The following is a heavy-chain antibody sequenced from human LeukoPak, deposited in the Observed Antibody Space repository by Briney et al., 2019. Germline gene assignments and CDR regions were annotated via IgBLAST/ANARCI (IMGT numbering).Heavy chain of an antibody. D-gene: IGHD6-19*01. CDR1: GFTFSSYS. Sequence: PGGSLRLSCAASGFTFSSYSMNWVRQAPGKGLEWVSSISGSSSSYIYYADSVKGRFTISRDNAKNSLYLQMNSLRAEDTAVYYCARDRTVEPYGMDVWGQGTTVTVSS. J-gene: IGHJ6*02. CDR3: ARDRTVEPYGMDV. CDR2: ISGSSSSYI. V-gene: IGHV3-21*01.